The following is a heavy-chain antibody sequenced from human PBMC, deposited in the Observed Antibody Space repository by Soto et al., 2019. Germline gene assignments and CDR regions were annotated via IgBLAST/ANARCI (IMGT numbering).Heavy chain of an antibody. CDR1: GFTVSSNY. D-gene: IGHD5-12*01. Sequence: GGSLRLSCAASGFTVSSNYMSWVRQAPGKGLEWVSVIYSGGSTYYADSVKGRFTISRDNSKNTLYLQMNSLRAEDTAVYYCASTLSGYDSFGAFDIWGQGTMVTVSS. J-gene: IGHJ3*02. CDR3: ASTLSGYDSFGAFDI. V-gene: IGHV3-66*01. CDR2: IYSGGST.